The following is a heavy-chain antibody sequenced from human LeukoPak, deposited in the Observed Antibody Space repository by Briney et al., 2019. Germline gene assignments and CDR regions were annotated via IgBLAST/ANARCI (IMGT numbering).Heavy chain of an antibody. CDR2: IYYSGST. J-gene: IGHJ4*02. Sequence: PSETLSLTCTVSGGSISSYYWSWIRQPPGKGLEWIGYIYYSGSTNYNPSLKSRVTISVDTSKNQFSLKLSSVTAADTAVYYCARGYGDYGDFDYWGQGTLVTVSS. V-gene: IGHV4-59*12. D-gene: IGHD4-17*01. CDR1: GGSISSYY. CDR3: ARGYGDYGDFDY.